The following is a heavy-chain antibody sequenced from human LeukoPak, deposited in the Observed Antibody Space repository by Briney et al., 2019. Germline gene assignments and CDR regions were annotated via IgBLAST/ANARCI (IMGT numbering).Heavy chain of an antibody. D-gene: IGHD1-14*01. CDR1: GFTFGNSC. V-gene: IGHV3-74*01. Sequence: PGGSLRLSCAASGFTFGNSCVHWVRQAPGKGLVWVSLINADGSTTSYADSVKGRFTISRDNARNTLSLEMNSQTIEDTAVYYCIVVVEPPDSDGFDVWGQGTMITVSS. CDR2: INADGSTT. CDR3: IVVVEPPDSDGFDV. J-gene: IGHJ3*01.